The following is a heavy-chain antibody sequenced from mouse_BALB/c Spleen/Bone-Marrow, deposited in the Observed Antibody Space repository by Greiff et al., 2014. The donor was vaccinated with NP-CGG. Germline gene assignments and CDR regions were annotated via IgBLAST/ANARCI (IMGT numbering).Heavy chain of an antibody. V-gene: IGHV5-4*02. CDR1: GFTFSDYY. CDR3: ARDGNFAMDY. Sequence: EVKLEESGGGSVKPGGSLKLSCAVSGFTFSDYYMYWVRQNPEKRLEWVATINDGGSYTYYPDSVKGRFTISRDNAKNNLYLQMSSLKSEDTAMYYCARDGNFAMDYWGQGTSVTVSS. J-gene: IGHJ4*01. CDR2: INDGGSYT. D-gene: IGHD2-1*01.